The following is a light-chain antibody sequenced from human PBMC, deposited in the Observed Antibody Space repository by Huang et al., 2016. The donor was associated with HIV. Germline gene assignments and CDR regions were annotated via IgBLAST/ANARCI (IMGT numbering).Light chain of an antibody. Sequence: EKVMTQSPATLSLSPGESVTLSCRASQSVSSSLAWYQQKPGQAPRLLIYGASTRATGIPARFSGGGSRTEFTLTISSLQSEDSAVYFCQQYNNWPPWTFGQGTKVEI. CDR1: QSVSSS. CDR2: GAS. J-gene: IGKJ1*01. V-gene: IGKV3-15*01. CDR3: QQYNNWPPWT.